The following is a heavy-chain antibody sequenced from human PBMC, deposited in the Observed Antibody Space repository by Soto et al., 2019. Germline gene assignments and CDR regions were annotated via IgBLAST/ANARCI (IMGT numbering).Heavy chain of an antibody. CDR2: INRDGSEI. D-gene: IGHD1-26*01. CDR3: GRELIVGPAEYFQH. V-gene: IGHV3-7*01. J-gene: IGHJ1*01. Sequence: QPGWSLRLSCAASGFTFSNSWMSWVRQAPGKGLEWVANINRDGSEIHYLDSVKGRFTISRDNAKNSLFLQMNSLRAEDKAIYYCGRELIVGPAEYFQHWGQVTLSTVSS. CDR1: GFTFSNSW.